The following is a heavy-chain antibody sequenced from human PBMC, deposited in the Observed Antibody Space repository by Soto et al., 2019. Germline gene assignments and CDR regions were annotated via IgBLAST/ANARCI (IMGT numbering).Heavy chain of an antibody. J-gene: IGHJ6*02. CDR2: ISAYNGNT. V-gene: IGHV1-18*01. Sequence: GASVKVSCKASGYTFTSYGISWVRQAPGQGLEWMGWISAYNGNTNYAQKLQGRVTMTTDTSTSTAYMELRSLRSDDTAVYYCASGGVRGVIEHYYYYGMDVWGQGTTVTVSS. CDR3: ASGGVRGVIEHYYYYGMDV. D-gene: IGHD3-10*01. CDR1: GYTFTSYG.